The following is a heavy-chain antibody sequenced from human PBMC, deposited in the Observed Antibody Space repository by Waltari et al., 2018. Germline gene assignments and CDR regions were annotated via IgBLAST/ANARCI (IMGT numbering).Heavy chain of an antibody. J-gene: IGHJ2*01. CDR1: GFTFSSYG. Sequence: QVQLVESGGGVVQPGRSLRLSCAASGFTFSSYGMHWVRQAPGKGLGWVAVIWYDGSNKYYADSVKGRFTISRDNSKNTLYLQMNSLRAEDTAVYYCARRGYSYGPNWYFDLWGRGTLVTVSS. CDR3: ARRGYSYGPNWYFDL. V-gene: IGHV3-33*01. CDR2: IWYDGSNK. D-gene: IGHD5-18*01.